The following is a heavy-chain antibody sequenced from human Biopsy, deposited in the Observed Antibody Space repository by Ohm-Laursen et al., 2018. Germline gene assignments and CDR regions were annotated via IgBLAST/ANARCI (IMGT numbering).Heavy chain of an antibody. V-gene: IGHV1-69*13. D-gene: IGHD1-26*01. CDR2: IIPIFGTA. J-gene: IGHJ4*02. CDR1: GGSFSSYA. CDR3: ARDALGGGSYRFFY. Sequence: SVKVSCKPSGGSFSSYAISWVRQAPGQGLEWMGGIIPIFGTANYAQKFQGRVTITADESTSTAYMELSSLRSDDTAVYCCARDALGGGSYRFFYWGQGSLVTVSS.